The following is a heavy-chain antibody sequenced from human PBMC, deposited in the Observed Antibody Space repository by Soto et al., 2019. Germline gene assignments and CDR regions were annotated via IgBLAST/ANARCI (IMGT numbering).Heavy chain of an antibody. Sequence: QVQVVESGGGVVQPGRSLRLSCVGSGFSFRNFGMHWVRQAPGKGLEWVASISYDGSREYNADSVKGRFTISRDNSKNTVYLEMNSLRPEDTAVYYCAKPALEAFFCDFWGQGTLGTVSS. CDR1: GFSFRNFG. J-gene: IGHJ4*02. D-gene: IGHD1-1*01. CDR2: ISYDGSRE. CDR3: AKPALEAFFCDF. V-gene: IGHV3-30*18.